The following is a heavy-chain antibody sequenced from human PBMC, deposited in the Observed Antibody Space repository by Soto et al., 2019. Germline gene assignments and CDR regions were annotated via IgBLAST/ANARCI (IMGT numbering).Heavy chain of an antibody. D-gene: IGHD3-22*01. Sequence: PSETLSLTCTVSGGSISSGGYYWSWIRQHPGKGLEWIGYIYYSGSTYYNPSLKSRVTISVDTSKNQFSLKLSSVTAADTAVYYCARALYYYDSSGYSNWFDPWGQRTLVTVS. J-gene: IGHJ5*02. V-gene: IGHV4-31*03. CDR1: GGSISSGGYY. CDR2: IYYSGST. CDR3: ARALYYYDSSGYSNWFDP.